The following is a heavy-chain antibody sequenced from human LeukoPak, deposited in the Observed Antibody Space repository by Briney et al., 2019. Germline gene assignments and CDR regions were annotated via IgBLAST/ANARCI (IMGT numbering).Heavy chain of an antibody. Sequence: GGSLRLSCAASGFTVSSNYMSWVRQAPGRGLEWVSVIYSGGSTYYADSVKGRFTISRDNSKNTLYLQMNSLRAEDTAVYYCARLTYYYDGSGYWYYFDYWGQGTLVTVSS. CDR3: ARLTYYYDGSGYWYYFDY. J-gene: IGHJ4*02. CDR1: GFTVSSNY. D-gene: IGHD3-22*01. CDR2: IYSGGST. V-gene: IGHV3-53*01.